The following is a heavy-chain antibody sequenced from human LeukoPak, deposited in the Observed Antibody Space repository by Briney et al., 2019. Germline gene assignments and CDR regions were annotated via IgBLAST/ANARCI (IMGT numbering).Heavy chain of an antibody. J-gene: IGHJ4*02. CDR1: GGTFSSYA. CDR2: MNPNSGNT. D-gene: IGHD2-15*01. Sequence: ASVKVSCKASGGTFSSYAISWVRQAPGQGLEWMGWMNPNSGNTGYAQKFQGRVTMTRNTSISTAYMELSSLRSEDTAVYYCARDSCSGGSCYIDYWGQGTLVTVSS. CDR3: ARDSCSGGSCYIDY. V-gene: IGHV1-8*02.